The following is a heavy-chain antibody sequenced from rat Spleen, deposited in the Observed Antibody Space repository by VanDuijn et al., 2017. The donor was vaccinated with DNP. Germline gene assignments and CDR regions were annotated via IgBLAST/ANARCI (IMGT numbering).Heavy chain of an antibody. CDR1: GFTFSDYY. CDR3: TRAFYGYNYAMDA. V-gene: IGHV5S13*01. D-gene: IGHD1-7*01. CDR2: ITIGGRNT. Sequence: EVQLVESGGGLVQPGRSLKLSCAASGFTFSDYYMAWVRQAPKKGLEWVASITIGGRNTYYRDSVKGRFTISRDDAKNTQYLQMDSLRSEDTATYYCTRAFYGYNYAMDAWGQGTSVTVSS. J-gene: IGHJ4*01.